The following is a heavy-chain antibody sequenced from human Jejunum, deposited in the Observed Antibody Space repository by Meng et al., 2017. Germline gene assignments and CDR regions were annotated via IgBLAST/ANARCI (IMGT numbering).Heavy chain of an antibody. CDR1: GFSIRDYY. CDR2: ISGDGTAI. Sequence: GESLKISCVGSGFSIRDYYMSWIRQAPGKGLEWLSCISGDGTAIYYADSVRGRFTISRDTAKNSLYLQMNHLRVEDTAMYYCARGGLCDYWGQGSLVTVSS. V-gene: IGHV3-11*01. CDR3: ARGGLCDY. J-gene: IGHJ4*02.